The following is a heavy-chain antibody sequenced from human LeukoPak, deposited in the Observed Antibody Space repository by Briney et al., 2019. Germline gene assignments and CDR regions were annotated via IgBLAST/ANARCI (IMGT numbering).Heavy chain of an antibody. CDR1: GSYW. CDR3: VSFYETD. J-gene: IGHJ4*02. V-gene: IGHV3-74*01. Sequence: QPGGSLRLSCAASGSYWMHWVRQAPGKGLLWVSHINSDGSWTSYADSVKGRFTISKDNAKNTVYLQMNNLRAEDTAVYYCVSFYETDWGRGTLVTVSS. CDR2: INSDGSWT. D-gene: IGHD2/OR15-2a*01.